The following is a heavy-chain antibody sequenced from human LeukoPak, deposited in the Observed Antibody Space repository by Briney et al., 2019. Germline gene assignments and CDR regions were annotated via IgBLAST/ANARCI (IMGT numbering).Heavy chain of an antibody. J-gene: IGHJ4*02. CDR3: ARDLAGGSGSYDY. Sequence: GGSLRLSCAASGFAFSNYAMTWVRQAPGKGLEWVSTISGSGGSTYYPDSVKGRFTISRDNSKNTLYLQMNSLRAEDTAVYYCARDLAGGSGSYDYWGQGTLVTVSS. CDR2: ISGSGGST. D-gene: IGHD3-10*01. CDR1: GFAFSNYA. V-gene: IGHV3-23*01.